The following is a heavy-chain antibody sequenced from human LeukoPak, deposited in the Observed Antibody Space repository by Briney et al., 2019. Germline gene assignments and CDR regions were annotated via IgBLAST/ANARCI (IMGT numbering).Heavy chain of an antibody. CDR2: IYYSGST. CDR1: GGSISSYY. CDR3: ARGRERWLQLRYYFDY. Sequence: SSETLSLTCTVSGGSISSYYWSWIRQPPGKGLEWIGYIYYSGSTNYNPSLKSRVTISVDTSKNQFSLKLSSVTAADTAVYYCARGRERWLQLRYYFDYWGQGTQVTVSS. V-gene: IGHV4-59*08. J-gene: IGHJ4*02. D-gene: IGHD5-24*01.